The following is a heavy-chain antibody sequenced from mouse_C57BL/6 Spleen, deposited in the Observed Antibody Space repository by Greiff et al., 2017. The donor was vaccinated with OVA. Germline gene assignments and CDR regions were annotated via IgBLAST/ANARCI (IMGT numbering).Heavy chain of an antibody. D-gene: IGHD2-10*01. CDR1: GFTFSSYT. Sequence: EVKLMESGGGLVKPGGSLKLSCAASGFTFSSYTMSWVRQTPEKRLEWVATISGGGGNTYYPDSVKGRFTISRDNAKNTLYLQMSSLRSEDTALYYCARPYYGGYFDVWGTGTTVTVSS. CDR2: ISGGGGNT. CDR3: ARPYYGGYFDV. V-gene: IGHV5-9*01. J-gene: IGHJ1*03.